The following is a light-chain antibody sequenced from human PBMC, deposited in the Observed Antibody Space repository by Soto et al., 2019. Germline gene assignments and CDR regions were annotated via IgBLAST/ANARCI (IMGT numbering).Light chain of an antibody. CDR1: SSDIGGYNS. J-gene: IGLJ1*01. Sequence: QSALTQPPSASGSPGQSVTISCTGTSSDIGGYNSVSWYQQHPGKAPRLMIYEVNKRPSGVPDRFSGSKSGNTASLTVSGLQADDEAHYYCSSYAGSNNFVFGTGTKLTVL. CDR3: SSYAGSNNFV. CDR2: EVN. V-gene: IGLV2-8*01.